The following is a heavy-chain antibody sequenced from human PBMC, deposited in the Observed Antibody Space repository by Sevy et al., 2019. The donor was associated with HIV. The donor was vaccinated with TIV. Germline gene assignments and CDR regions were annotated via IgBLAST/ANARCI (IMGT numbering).Heavy chain of an antibody. V-gene: IGHV3-30*02. J-gene: IGHJ6*02. CDR1: GFTFSTYA. Sequence: GGSLRLSCAASGFTFSTYAMHWVRQAPGKGLEWVAFIRYDGSNKYYADSVKGRFTISRDNSKNTLYLQMNSLRAEDTAVYYCAKDPVLVVDYYAMDVWGQGTTVIVSS. CDR3: AKDPVLVVDYYAMDV. CDR2: IRYDGSNK. D-gene: IGHD2-8*02.